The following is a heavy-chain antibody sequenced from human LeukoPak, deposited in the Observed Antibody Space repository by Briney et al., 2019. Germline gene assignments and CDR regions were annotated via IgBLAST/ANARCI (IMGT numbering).Heavy chain of an antibody. CDR2: IIPILGIA. CDR1: GGTFSSYT. D-gene: IGHD5-12*01. CDR3: ARALGYDPPAY. J-gene: IGHJ4*02. Sequence: SVKVSCKASGGTFSSYTICWVRQAPGQGLEWMGRIIPILGIANYAQKFQGRVTITADKSTSTAYMELSSLRSEDTAVYYCARALGYDPPAYWGQGTLVTVSS. V-gene: IGHV1-69*02.